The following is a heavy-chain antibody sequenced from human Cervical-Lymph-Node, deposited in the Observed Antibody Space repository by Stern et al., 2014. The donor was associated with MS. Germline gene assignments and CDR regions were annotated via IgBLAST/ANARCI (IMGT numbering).Heavy chain of an antibody. J-gene: IGHJ6*02. CDR2: SIPMFVTA. CDR3: ARDGDSSMLGLDV. D-gene: IGHD4-17*01. CDR1: GGTLSDYG. V-gene: IGHV1-69*01. Sequence: VQLVQSGAEVKKPGSSVKVSCKASGGTLSDYGISWVRQAPGQGLEWMGGSIPMFVTANYAQKFQGRVTLTADDSPNTAYMDLSSLTSDDTAVYYCARDGDSSMLGLDVWGQGTTVTVSS.